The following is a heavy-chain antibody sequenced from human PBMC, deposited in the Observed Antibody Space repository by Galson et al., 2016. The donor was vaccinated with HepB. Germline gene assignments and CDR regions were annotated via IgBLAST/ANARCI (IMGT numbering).Heavy chain of an antibody. D-gene: IGHD2-21*01. V-gene: IGHV4-61*02. CDR2: FCTHENT. CDR3: ATGGGAFDY. J-gene: IGHJ4*02. CDR1: GGSMNSGSHY. Sequence: TLSLTCTVSGGSMNSGSHYWGWIRQPAGNELEWIGRFCTHENTKYNPSLKSRVTMSIDTSKNQFSLKLNSVTAADTAVYYCATGGGAFDYWGQGTLVTVSS.